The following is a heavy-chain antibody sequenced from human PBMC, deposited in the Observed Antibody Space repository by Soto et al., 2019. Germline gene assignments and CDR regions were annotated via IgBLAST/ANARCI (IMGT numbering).Heavy chain of an antibody. CDR2: ISAYNGNT. CDR1: GYTFTSYG. J-gene: IGHJ6*03. CDR3: ARAGPIAAAGIHSYIDYYYYMDV. Sequence: ASVKVSCKASGYTFTSYGISWVRQAPGQGLEWMGWISAYNGNTNYAQKLQGRVTMTTDTSTSTAYMELRSLRSDDTAVYYCARAGPIAAAGIHSYIDYYYYMDVWGKGTTVTVSS. V-gene: IGHV1-18*01. D-gene: IGHD6-13*01.